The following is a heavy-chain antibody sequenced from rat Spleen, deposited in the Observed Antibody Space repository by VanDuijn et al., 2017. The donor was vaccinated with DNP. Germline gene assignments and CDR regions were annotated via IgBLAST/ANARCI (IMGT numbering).Heavy chain of an antibody. CDR3: ARWTRYFDY. CDR1: GYSITSNY. D-gene: IGHD1-7*01. Sequence: EVRLQESGPGLVQPSQSLSLTCSVTGYSITSNYWAWIRKFPGKKMEWIGYINYSGSTGYNPSHKSRLSITRDTSKNHFFLHLNSVTTEDTATYYCARWTRYFDYWGQGVMVTVSS. CDR2: INYSGST. V-gene: IGHV3-1*01. J-gene: IGHJ2*01.